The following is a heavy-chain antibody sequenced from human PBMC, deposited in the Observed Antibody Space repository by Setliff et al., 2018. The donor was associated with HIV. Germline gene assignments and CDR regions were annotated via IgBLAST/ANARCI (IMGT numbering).Heavy chain of an antibody. CDR1: GGSFSGYY. V-gene: IGHV4-34*01. J-gene: IGHJ4*02. CDR2: IYYSGST. CDR3: ARVIWGNPRD. Sequence: SETLSLTCDVYGGSFSGYYWGWIRQPPGKGLAWIGSIYYSGSTYYNPSLKSRVTISVDTSKIQFSLKLSSVTAADTAVYYCARVIWGNPRDWGQGTLVTVSS. D-gene: IGHD7-27*01.